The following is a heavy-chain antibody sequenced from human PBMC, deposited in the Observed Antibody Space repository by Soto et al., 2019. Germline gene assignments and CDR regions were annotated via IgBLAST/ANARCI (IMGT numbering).Heavy chain of an antibody. D-gene: IGHD2-2*01. J-gene: IGHJ4*02. CDR1: GWTFNNFW. CDR2: IKQDGSEK. Sequence: PGWSRRLSGAASGWTFNNFWMSGVRQDQGKGLEWVANIKQDGSEKYYVDSVKGRFTISRDNAKNSLYLQMNSLRAEDTAVYYCAKNNRYCSSTNCFVFDYWGQGTLVTVSS. CDR3: AKNNRYCSSTNCFVFDY. V-gene: IGHV3-7*01.